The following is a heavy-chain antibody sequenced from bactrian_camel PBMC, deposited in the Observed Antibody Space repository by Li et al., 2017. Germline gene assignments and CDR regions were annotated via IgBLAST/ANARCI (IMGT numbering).Heavy chain of an antibody. CDR1: ESTYRSIC. V-gene: IGHV3S53*01. D-gene: IGHD3*01. Sequence: HVQLVESGGGSVQAGGSLTLSCTASESTYRSICMAWFRQAPGSQRETVATVDSNGVTKVAGSVKGRSTLSEDNAKNTLYLRMDNLKPEDTALYTCAAEDQAPWDMGWICNYNSWGQGTQVTVS. CDR2: VDSNGVT. CDR3: AAEDQAPWDMGWICNYNS. J-gene: IGHJ4*01.